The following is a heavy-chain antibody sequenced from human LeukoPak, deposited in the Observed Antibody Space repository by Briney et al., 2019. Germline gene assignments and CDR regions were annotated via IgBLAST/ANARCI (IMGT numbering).Heavy chain of an antibody. J-gene: IGHJ3*02. Sequence: GASVKVSCKASGGTFSSYAISWVRQAPGQGLEWMGGIIPIFGTANYAQKFQGRVTITTDESTSTAYMELSSLRSEDTAVYYCARLYSSSWWDAFDIWGKGTTVTVSS. CDR1: GGTFSSYA. CDR2: IIPIFGTA. D-gene: IGHD6-13*01. CDR3: ARLYSSSWWDAFDI. V-gene: IGHV1-69*05.